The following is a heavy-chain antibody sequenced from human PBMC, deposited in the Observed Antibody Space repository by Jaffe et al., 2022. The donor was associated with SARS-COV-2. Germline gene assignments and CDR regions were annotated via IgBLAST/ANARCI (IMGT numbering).Heavy chain of an antibody. Sequence: EVQLVESGGGLVKPGGSLRLSCAASGFTFSSYSMNWVRQAPGKGLEWVSSISSSSSYIYYADSVKGRFTISRDNAKNSLYLQMNSLRAEDTAVYYCAREIVVPAAMVFDYWGQGTLVTVSS. CDR2: ISSSSSYI. CDR1: GFTFSSYS. J-gene: IGHJ4*02. CDR3: AREIVVPAAMVFDY. V-gene: IGHV3-21*01. D-gene: IGHD2-2*01.